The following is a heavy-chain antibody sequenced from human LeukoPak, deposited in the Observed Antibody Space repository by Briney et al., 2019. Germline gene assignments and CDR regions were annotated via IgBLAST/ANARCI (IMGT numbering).Heavy chain of an antibody. J-gene: IGHJ6*02. CDR2: INDNGDKT. CDR1: GFSFEDYG. D-gene: IGHD2-8*01. CDR3: AKHLRATNTYLFYGLDV. Sequence: PGGSLRLSCEVSGFSFEDYGMHWVRPPPGKGLEWVSSINDNGDKTDYADSVKGRFTVSRDNAKKSLYLQMNSLRPEDTALYYCAKHLRATNTYLFYGLDVWGPGTTVTVSS. V-gene: IGHV3-9*01.